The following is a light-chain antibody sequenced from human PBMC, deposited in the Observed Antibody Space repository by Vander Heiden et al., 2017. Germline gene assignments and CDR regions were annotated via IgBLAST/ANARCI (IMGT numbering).Light chain of an antibody. CDR3: SSYAGSNNVV. V-gene: IGLV2-8*01. CDR1: SRAVGGFNY. J-gene: IGLJ2*01. Sequence: QSALTPPPSASGSPGQSVTISCTGTSRAVGGFNYVPWYQQHPGKAPKLMIDEVRKPPSGVPDRFSGSKSGNTASRTVSGRQAEEEADYYCSSYAGSNNVVFGGGTKLTVL. CDR2: EVR.